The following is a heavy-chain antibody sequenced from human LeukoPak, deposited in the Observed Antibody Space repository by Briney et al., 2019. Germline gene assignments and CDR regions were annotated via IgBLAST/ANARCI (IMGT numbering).Heavy chain of an antibody. Sequence: GGSLRLSCSASGFTFSRYGMKWVRQAPGKGLEYVSAISSNGGSTYYADSVKGRLTISRDNSKNTLNLQMNSLGPEDTGVYYCVTEGFDIWGQGTMVSVSS. CDR2: ISSNGGST. CDR1: GFTFSRYG. CDR3: VTEGFDI. V-gene: IGHV3-64D*06. J-gene: IGHJ3*02.